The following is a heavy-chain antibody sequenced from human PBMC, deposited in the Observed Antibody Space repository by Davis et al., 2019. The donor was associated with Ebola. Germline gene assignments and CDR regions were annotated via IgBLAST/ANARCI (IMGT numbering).Heavy chain of an antibody. V-gene: IGHV4-61*01. Sequence: MPGGSLRLSCTVSGGSVSSGSYYWSWIRQPPGKGLEWIGYIYYSGSTNYNPSLKSRVTISVDTSKNQFSLKLSSVTAADTAVYYCARYPGMAAAGTGYYYGMDVWGQGTTVTVSS. CDR2: IYYSGST. J-gene: IGHJ6*02. CDR1: GGSVSSGSYY. CDR3: ARYPGMAAAGTGYYYGMDV. D-gene: IGHD6-13*01.